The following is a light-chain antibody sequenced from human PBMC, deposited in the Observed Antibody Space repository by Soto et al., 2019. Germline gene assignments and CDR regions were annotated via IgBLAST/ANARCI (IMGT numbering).Light chain of an antibody. CDR2: GAS. CDR3: QQANSFPIS. V-gene: IGKV1-9*01. CDR1: QGISSY. J-gene: IGKJ5*01. Sequence: DIQLTQSPSFLSASVGDRVTITCRASQGISSYLAWYQQKPGKAPKLLIYGASSLQSGVPSRFSGSGSGTDFTLTISNLQPEDFATYYCQQANSFPISFGQGTRLEIK.